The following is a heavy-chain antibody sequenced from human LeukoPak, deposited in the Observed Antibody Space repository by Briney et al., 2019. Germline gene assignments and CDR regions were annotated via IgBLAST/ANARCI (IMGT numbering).Heavy chain of an antibody. D-gene: IGHD3-9*01. J-gene: IGHJ4*02. Sequence: GGSLRLSCAASGFTFSSYSMNWVRQAPGRGLEWVSYISSSSSTIYYADSVKGRFTISRDNAKNSLCLQMNSLRDEDTAVYYCARDLLSLGWFDYWGQGTLVTVSS. CDR1: GFTFSSYS. V-gene: IGHV3-48*02. CDR3: ARDLLSLGWFDY. CDR2: ISSSSSTI.